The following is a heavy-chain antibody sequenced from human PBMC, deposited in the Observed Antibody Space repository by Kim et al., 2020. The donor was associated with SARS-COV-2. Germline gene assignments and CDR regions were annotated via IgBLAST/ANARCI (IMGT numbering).Heavy chain of an antibody. J-gene: IGHJ5*02. D-gene: IGHD2-8*01. CDR1: GGSISSYY. CDR3: ARVHHGVWRGFDP. CDR2: IYYSGST. V-gene: IGHV4-59*13. Sequence: SETLSLTCTVSGGSISSYYWSWIRQPPGKGLEWIGYIYYSGSTNYNPSLKSRVTISVDTSKNQFSLKLSSVTAADTAVYYCARVHHGVWRGFDPWGQGTLVTVSS.